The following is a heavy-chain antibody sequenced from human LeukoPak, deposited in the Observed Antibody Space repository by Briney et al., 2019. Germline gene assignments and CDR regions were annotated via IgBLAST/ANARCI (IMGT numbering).Heavy chain of an antibody. CDR1: GGSISGDGQY. Sequence: SETLSLTCTVSGGSISGDGQYWSWIRQHPGKGLEWIGYIYYSGNSYYNPSLKSRVTISADTSENQFSLQLNSVTAADTAVYYCARVIVSYRYDANWFDPWAREPWSPYPQ. D-gene: IGHD2-8*01. J-gene: IGHJ5*02. CDR3: ARVIVSYRYDANWFDP. V-gene: IGHV4-31*03. CDR2: IYYSGNS.